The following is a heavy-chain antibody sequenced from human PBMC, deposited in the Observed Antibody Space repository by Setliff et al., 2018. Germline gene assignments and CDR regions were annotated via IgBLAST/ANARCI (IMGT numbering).Heavy chain of an antibody. Sequence: SETLSLTCTVSGGSISSSSYYWGWIRQPPGKGLEWIGSIYYSGSTYYNPSLKSRITISVDTSKNQFSLKLSSVTAADTAVYYCARTLYDYDILTGPGYYFDYWGQGTLVTVSS. J-gene: IGHJ4*02. CDR2: IYYSGST. V-gene: IGHV4-39*07. D-gene: IGHD3-9*01. CDR3: ARTLYDYDILTGPGYYFDY. CDR1: GGSISSSSYY.